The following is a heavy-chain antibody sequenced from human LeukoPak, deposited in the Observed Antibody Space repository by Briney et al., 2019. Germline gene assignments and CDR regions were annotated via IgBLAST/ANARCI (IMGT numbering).Heavy chain of an antibody. CDR3: VRDGPDYYGSGSYIN. J-gene: IGHJ4*02. Sequence: SETLSLTCTVSGGSISSYYWTWIRQPPGKGLEWIGYIYYSGSTNYNPSLKSRVTISVDTSKNQFSLKLSSVTAADTAVYYCVRDGPDYYGSGSYINWGQGTLVTVSS. V-gene: IGHV4-59*12. CDR2: IYYSGST. CDR1: GGSISSYY. D-gene: IGHD3-10*01.